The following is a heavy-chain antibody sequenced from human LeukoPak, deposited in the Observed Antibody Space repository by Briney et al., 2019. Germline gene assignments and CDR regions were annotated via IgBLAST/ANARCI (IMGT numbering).Heavy chain of an antibody. CDR1: GGTFSSYA. J-gene: IGHJ6*03. CDR2: IIPIFGTA. CDR3: ARDRLRVSGRYYYMDV. V-gene: IGHV1-69*13. D-gene: IGHD3-10*01. Sequence: GASVKVSCKASGGTFSSYAISWVRQAPGQGLEWMGGIIPIFGTANYAQKFQGRVTITADESTSTAYMELRSLRSDDTAVYYCARDRLRVSGRYYYMDVWGKGTTVTISS.